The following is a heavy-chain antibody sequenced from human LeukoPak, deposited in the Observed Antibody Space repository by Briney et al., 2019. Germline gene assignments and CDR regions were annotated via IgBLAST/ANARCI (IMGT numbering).Heavy chain of an antibody. CDR3: ARDNPTIYDFWSGRNWFDP. CDR1: GGSISSHY. J-gene: IGHJ5*02. Sequence: SETLSLTCTVSGGSISSHYWSWIRQPPGKGLEWIGYIYYSGSTNYNPSLKSRVTISVDTSKNQFSLKLSSVTAADTAVYYCARDNPTIYDFWSGRNWFDPWGRGTLVTVSS. D-gene: IGHD3-3*01. V-gene: IGHV4-59*11. CDR2: IYYSGST.